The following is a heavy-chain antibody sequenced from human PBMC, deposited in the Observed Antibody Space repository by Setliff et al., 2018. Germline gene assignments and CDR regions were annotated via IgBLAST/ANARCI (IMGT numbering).Heavy chain of an antibody. CDR1: GYTFSNYG. CDR3: ARRWETGDQDAYDI. D-gene: IGHD7-27*01. Sequence: ASVKVSCKTSGYTFSNYGVSWVRQAPGQGLEWMGWISGYDGNTKYAQNLHGRVTMTTDTSTTTGYMELRSLTSDDTAVYYCARRWETGDQDAYDIWGQGTMVTVSS. V-gene: IGHV1-18*01. J-gene: IGHJ3*02. CDR2: ISGYDGNT.